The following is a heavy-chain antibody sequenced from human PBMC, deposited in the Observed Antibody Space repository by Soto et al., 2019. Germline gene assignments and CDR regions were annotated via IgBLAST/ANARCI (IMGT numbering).Heavy chain of an antibody. CDR3: AHRYVDTAMVRGWFDP. D-gene: IGHD5-18*01. V-gene: IGHV2-5*01. CDR2: IYWNDDK. Sequence: QITLKESGPTLVKPTQTLTLTCTFSGSSLSTSGVGVGWIRQPPGKALEWLALIYWNDDKRYSPSLKSRLTITEDTSKNQGVLTIANMDPVNTATYYFAHRYVDTAMVRGWFDPLGQGTLVTVSS. J-gene: IGHJ5*02. CDR1: GSSLSTSGVG.